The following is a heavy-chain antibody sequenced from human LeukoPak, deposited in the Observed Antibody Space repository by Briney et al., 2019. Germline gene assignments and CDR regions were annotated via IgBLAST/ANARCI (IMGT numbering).Heavy chain of an antibody. CDR3: AKGYSSRWSFDY. V-gene: IGHV3-9*01. J-gene: IGHJ4*02. CDR1: GFTFDDYA. CDR2: ISWNSGSI. D-gene: IGHD6-13*01. Sequence: GRSLRLSCAASGFTFDDYAMHWVRQAPGKGLEWVSGISWNSGSIGYADSVKGRFTISRDNAKNSLYLQMNSLRAEDTALYYCAKGYSSRWSFDYWGQGTLVTVSS.